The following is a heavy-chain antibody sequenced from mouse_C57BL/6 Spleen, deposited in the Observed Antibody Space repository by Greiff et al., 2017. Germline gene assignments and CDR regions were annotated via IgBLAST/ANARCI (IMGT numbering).Heavy chain of an antibody. V-gene: IGHV14-3*01. CDR2: IDPANGNT. D-gene: IGHD1-1*01. J-gene: IGHJ2*01. CDR1: GFNIKNTY. CDR3: ARRYGSSYVGYFDY. Sequence: VQLKESVAELVRPGASVKLSCTASGFNIKNTYMHWVKQRPEQGLEWIGRIDPANGNTKYAPKFQGKATITADTSSNTAYLQLSSLTSEDTAIYYCARRYGSSYVGYFDYWGQGTTLTVSS.